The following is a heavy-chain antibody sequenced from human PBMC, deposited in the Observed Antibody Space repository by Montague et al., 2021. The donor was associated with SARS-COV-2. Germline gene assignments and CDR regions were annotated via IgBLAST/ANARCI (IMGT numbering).Heavy chain of an antibody. J-gene: IGHJ6*02. Sequence: SLRLSCAASGFTFSSYGMHWVRQAPGKGLEWVAVIWYDGSNKYYADSVKGRFTISRDNSKNTLYLQMNSLRAEDTAVYYCARDGYSYDPSYYYGMDVWGQGTTVTVSS. V-gene: IGHV3-33*08. CDR1: GFTFSSYG. D-gene: IGHD5-18*01. CDR2: IWYDGSNK. CDR3: ARDGYSYDPSYYYGMDV.